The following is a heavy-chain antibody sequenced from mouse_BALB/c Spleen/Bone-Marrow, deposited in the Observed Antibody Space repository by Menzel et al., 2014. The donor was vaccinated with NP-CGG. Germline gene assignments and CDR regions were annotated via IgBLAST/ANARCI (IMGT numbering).Heavy chain of an antibody. D-gene: IGHD2-10*02. CDR3: ARDVGYGNYFVY. CDR1: GFTFSDFY. CDR2: SRNKAKYYTT. J-gene: IGHJ3*01. Sequence: EVQRVESGGGLVRPGDSLRLSCAPSGFTFSDFYMEWVRQPPGKRLEWIAASRNKAKYYTTEYSASVKGRFIVSRDTSQSVLYLQMNALRAEDTAIYYCARDVGYGNYFVYWGQGTLVTVSA. V-gene: IGHV7-1*02.